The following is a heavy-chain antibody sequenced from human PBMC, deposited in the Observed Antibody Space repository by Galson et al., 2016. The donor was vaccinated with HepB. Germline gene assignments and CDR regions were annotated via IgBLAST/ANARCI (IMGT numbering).Heavy chain of an antibody. CDR3: ARDRSSGSGSCGY. D-gene: IGHD3-10*01. CDR2: IYHSGST. CDR1: GGSISSGGYY. J-gene: IGHJ4*02. V-gene: IGHV4-31*03. Sequence: TLSLTCTVSGGSISSGGYYWSWIRQHPGKGLEWIGYIYHSGSTYYNPSLKSRVTISVDTPKNQFSLKLSSVTAADTAVYFCARDRSSGSGSCGYWGQGTLVTVAS.